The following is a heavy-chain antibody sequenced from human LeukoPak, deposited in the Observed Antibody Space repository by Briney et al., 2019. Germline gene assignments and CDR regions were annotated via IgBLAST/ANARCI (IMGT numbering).Heavy chain of an antibody. CDR1: GCALSGRR. D-gene: IGHD5-12*01. CDR2: INSDGTST. Sequence: PGGSLRVSRVDSGCALSGRRLRWVRQGQGKGLVWASPINSDGTSTNYADSVKGRFTISRDNAKNTLYLQMNSLRAEDTAVYYCARDPHSYSGYDRFDYWGQGTLVTVSS. CDR3: ARDPHSYSGYDRFDY. J-gene: IGHJ4*02. V-gene: IGHV3-74*01.